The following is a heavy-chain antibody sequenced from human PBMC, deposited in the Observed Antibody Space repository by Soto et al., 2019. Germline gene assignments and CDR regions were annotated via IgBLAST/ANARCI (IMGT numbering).Heavy chain of an antibody. D-gene: IGHD4-17*01. J-gene: IGHJ4*02. V-gene: IGHV3-11*04. Sequence: GGSLRLSCAASGFNFPNYGLGWVRQAPGKGLEWVSFLGSNPRTIYYSDSVRGRFTISRDNARTSLYLQMDSLRDEDTALYYCARGYGAADYWGRGTLVTVSS. CDR2: LGSNPRTI. CDR3: ARGYGAADY. CDR1: GFNFPNYG.